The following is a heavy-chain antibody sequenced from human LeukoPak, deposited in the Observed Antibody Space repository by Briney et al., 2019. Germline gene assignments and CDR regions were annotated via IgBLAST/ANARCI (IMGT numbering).Heavy chain of an antibody. J-gene: IGHJ4*02. CDR2: IYHSGST. V-gene: IGHV4-30-2*01. Sequence: PSETLSLTCTVSGGSISSGGYYWSWIRQPPGKGLEWIGYIYHSGSTYYNPSLKSRVTISVDRSKNQFSLKLSSVTAADTAAYYCARVGDVGDFWSGDDGKGYFDYWGQGTLVTVSS. D-gene: IGHD3-3*01. CDR3: ARVGDVGDFWSGDDGKGYFDY. CDR1: GGSISSGGYY.